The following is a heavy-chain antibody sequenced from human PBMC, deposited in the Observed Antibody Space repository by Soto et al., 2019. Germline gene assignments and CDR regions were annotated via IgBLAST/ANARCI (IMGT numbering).Heavy chain of an antibody. CDR3: AKDAPRTTYDFWRGYPPTCGMDV. CDR2: ISGSGGST. V-gene: IGHV3-23*01. Sequence: PGGSLRLSCAASGFTFSSYVMSWVRQAPGKGLEWVSAISGSGGSTYYADSVKGRFTISRDNSKNTLYLQMNSLGAEDTAVYYCAKDAPRTTYDFWRGYPPTCGMDVWGQGTTVTVSS. D-gene: IGHD3-3*01. J-gene: IGHJ6*02. CDR1: GFTFSSYV.